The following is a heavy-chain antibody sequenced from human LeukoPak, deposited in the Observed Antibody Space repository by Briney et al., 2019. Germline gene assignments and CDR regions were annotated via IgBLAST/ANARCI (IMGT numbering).Heavy chain of an antibody. Sequence: GGSLRLSCAASGFTFSSYSMNWVRQAPGKGLEWVSSIRSSSSYIYYADSVKGRFTISRDNAKNSLYLQMNSLRAEDTAVYYCAKVATMLGFDYWGQGTLVTVSS. CDR3: AKVATMLGFDY. CDR2: IRSSSSYI. V-gene: IGHV3-21*01. CDR1: GFTFSSYS. D-gene: IGHD5-12*01. J-gene: IGHJ4*02.